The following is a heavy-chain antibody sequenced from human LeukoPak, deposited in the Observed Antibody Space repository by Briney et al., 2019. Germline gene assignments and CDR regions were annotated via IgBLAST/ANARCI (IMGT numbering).Heavy chain of an antibody. V-gene: IGHV3-23*01. D-gene: IGHD6-6*01. J-gene: IGHJ6*03. CDR2: ISGSGGST. CDR3: AKIAARPGYDYYYYYMDV. Sequence: GGSLRLSCAASGFTFGSYAMSWVRQAPGKGLEWVSAISGSGGSTYYADSVKGRFTISRDNSKNTLYLQMNSLRAEDTAVYYCAKIAARPGYDYYYYYMDVWGKGTTVTVSS. CDR1: GFTFGSYA.